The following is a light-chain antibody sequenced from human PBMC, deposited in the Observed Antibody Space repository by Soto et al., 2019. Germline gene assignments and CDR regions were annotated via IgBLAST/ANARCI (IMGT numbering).Light chain of an antibody. J-gene: IGKJ1*01. V-gene: IGKV3-20*01. Sequence: EIVLTQSPGTLSLSPGERATRSCRASQSVSSSYLAWYQQKPGQAPRLLIYGASSRATGIPDRFSGSGSGTDFTLTISRLEPEDFAVYYCQQYGSSFTWAFGQGTKVEIK. CDR1: QSVSSSY. CDR3: QQYGSSFTWA. CDR2: GAS.